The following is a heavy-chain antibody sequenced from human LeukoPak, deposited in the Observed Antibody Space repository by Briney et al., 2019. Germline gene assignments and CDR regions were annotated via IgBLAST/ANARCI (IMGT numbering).Heavy chain of an antibody. V-gene: IGHV1-46*01. J-gene: IGHJ4*02. CDR3: ARDLSSGSYYAFDY. Sequence: ASVKVSCKAFGYTFTSNYMHWVRQAPGQGPEWMGVISPSGGSTTYAQKFQGRVTLTRDMSTSTDYLELSSLRSEDTAVYYCARDLSSGSYYAFDYWGQGTLVTVSS. CDR2: ISPSGGST. CDR1: GYTFTSNY. D-gene: IGHD3-10*01.